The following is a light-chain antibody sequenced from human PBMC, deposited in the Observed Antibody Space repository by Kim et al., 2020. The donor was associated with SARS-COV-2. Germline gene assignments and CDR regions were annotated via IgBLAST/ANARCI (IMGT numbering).Light chain of an antibody. Sequence: SPGESATLSCRASQSVGRNVAWYQQKPGQAPRLVIYGASTRATGVPARFSGSGYGTEFTLTISSLQSEDFAVYYCQQYNNWPPLTFGPGTKVDIK. CDR1: QSVGRN. J-gene: IGKJ3*01. V-gene: IGKV3-15*01. CDR2: GAS. CDR3: QQYNNWPPLT.